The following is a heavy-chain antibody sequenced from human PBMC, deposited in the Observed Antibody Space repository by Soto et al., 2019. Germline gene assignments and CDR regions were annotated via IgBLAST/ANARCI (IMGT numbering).Heavy chain of an antibody. CDR2: MNPNSGNT. V-gene: IGHV1-8*01. Sequence: ASVKVSCKASGYTFTCYDINWVRQATGQGLEWMGWMNPNSGNTGYAQKFQGRVTMTRNTSISTAYMELSSLRSEDTAVYYCARVKGYYDFWSGYHTYMDVWGKGTTVTVS. CDR3: ARVKGYYDFWSGYHTYMDV. D-gene: IGHD3-3*01. J-gene: IGHJ6*03. CDR1: GYTFTCYD.